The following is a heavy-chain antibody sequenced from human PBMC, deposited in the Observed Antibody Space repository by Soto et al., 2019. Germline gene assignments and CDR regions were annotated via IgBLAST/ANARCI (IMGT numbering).Heavy chain of an antibody. CDR1: GGSISSYY. CDR2: IYTSGST. J-gene: IGHJ4*02. CDR3: ARGPYDSSGYTFGFHX. Sequence: SETLSLTFTVSGGSISSYYWSWIRQPAGKGLEWILRIYTSGSTNYNPSLKSLVTMSVDTSKNQFSLKLSSVTAADTAVYYCARGPYDSSGYTFGFHXWGQVTLVPVSX. D-gene: IGHD3-22*01. V-gene: IGHV4-4*07.